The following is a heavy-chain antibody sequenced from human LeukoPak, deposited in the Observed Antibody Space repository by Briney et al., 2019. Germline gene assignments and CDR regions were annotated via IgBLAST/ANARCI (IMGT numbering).Heavy chain of an antibody. Sequence: SETLSLTCTVSGVSISSSNSYWGWIRQPPGKGLEWIGSIYYTGNTYYNASLKSQVSISIDTSKNQFSLQLNSVTPEDTAVYYCARDGWNYLPRPLDWYFDLWGRGTLVTVSS. CDR2: IYYTGNT. J-gene: IGHJ2*01. D-gene: IGHD1-7*01. CDR3: ARDGWNYLPRPLDWYFDL. V-gene: IGHV4-39*02. CDR1: GVSISSSNSY.